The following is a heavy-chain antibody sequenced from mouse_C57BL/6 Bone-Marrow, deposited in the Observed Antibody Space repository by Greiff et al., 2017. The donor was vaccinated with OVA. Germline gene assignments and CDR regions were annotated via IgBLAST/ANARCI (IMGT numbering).Heavy chain of an antibody. CDR2: IDPSDSYT. CDR3: ARGGSSYDAMDY. Sequence: QVQLKQPGAELVMPGASVKLSCKASGYTFTSYWMHWVKQRPGQGLEWIGEIDPSDSYTNYNQKFKGKSTLTVDKSSSTAYMQLSSLTSEDSAVYYCARGGSSYDAMDYWGQGTSVTVSS. CDR1: GYTFTSYW. V-gene: IGHV1-69*01. D-gene: IGHD1-1*01. J-gene: IGHJ4*01.